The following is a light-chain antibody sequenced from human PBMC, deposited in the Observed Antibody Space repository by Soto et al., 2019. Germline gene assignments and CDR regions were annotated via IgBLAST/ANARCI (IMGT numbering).Light chain of an antibody. CDR3: QQYDSSPKT. CDR1: QSVSSS. V-gene: IGKV3-15*01. J-gene: IGKJ1*01. Sequence: EIVMTQSPATLSVSPGERVTLSCRASQSVSSSLAWYRQKPGQAPRLLIYAASTRATGIPARFSGSGSETDFTLTISRLEPEDFAVYYCQQYDSSPKTFGQGTKVDIK. CDR2: AAS.